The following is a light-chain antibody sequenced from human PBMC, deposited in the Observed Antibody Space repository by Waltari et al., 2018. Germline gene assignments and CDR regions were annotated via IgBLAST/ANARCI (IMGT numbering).Light chain of an antibody. J-gene: IGLJ2*01. CDR1: DIGGRS. CDR2: DDS. CDR3: HLWDGLLDHVV. V-gene: IGLV3-21*02. Sequence: SYILTQPPSVSVAPGQAASITCGGADIGGRSGHWYQQGPGQAPILIVFDDSARPSGIPGRFSGSRSGNTATLTISRVEAGDEADYFCHLWDGLLDHVVFGGGTKLTVL.